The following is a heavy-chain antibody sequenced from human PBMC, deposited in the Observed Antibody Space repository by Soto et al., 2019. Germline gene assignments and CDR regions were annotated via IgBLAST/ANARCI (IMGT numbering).Heavy chain of an antibody. D-gene: IGHD3-22*01. Sequence: QVQLVQSGAEVKKPGSSVKVSCKASGGTFSSYTISWVRQAPGQGLEWMGRIIPILGIANYAQKFQGRVTITADKSTSTAYMELSSLRSEDTAVYYCARRSRYYDSSRYFNWFDPWGQGTLVTVSS. CDR2: IIPILGIA. J-gene: IGHJ5*02. CDR1: GGTFSSYT. V-gene: IGHV1-69*02. CDR3: ARRSRYYDSSRYFNWFDP.